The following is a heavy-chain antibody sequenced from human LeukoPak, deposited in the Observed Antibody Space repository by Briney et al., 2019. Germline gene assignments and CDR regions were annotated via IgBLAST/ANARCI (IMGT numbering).Heavy chain of an antibody. CDR3: AKDQGGRFLEWLPRGVYYYYGMDV. Sequence: GGSLRLSCAASGFTFSSYAMSWVRQAPGKGLEWVSAISGSGGSTYYADSVKGRFTISRDNSKNTLYLQMNSLRAEDTAVYYCAKDQGGRFLEWLPRGVYYYYGMDVWGQGTTVTVSS. CDR2: ISGSGGST. CDR1: GFTFSSYA. J-gene: IGHJ6*02. V-gene: IGHV3-23*01. D-gene: IGHD3-3*01.